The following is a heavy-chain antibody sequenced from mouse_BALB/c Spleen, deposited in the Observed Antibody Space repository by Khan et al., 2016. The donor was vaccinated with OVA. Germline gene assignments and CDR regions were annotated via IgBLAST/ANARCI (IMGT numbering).Heavy chain of an antibody. Sequence: VQLQQSGPELVRPGASVKISCKASGYSFTGYFMNWVMQSHGKSLEWIGRINPHIGETFYNQRFKDKATLTVDESSSTAHMELRSLESEDSAVYYCTRIYRSDLDYWGQGTTLTVSS. CDR2: INPHIGET. CDR1: GYSFTGYF. CDR3: TRIYRSDLDY. D-gene: IGHD1-1*01. V-gene: IGHV1-20*02. J-gene: IGHJ2*01.